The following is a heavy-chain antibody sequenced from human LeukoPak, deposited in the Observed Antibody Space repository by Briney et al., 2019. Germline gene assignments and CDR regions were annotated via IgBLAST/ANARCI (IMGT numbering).Heavy chain of an antibody. J-gene: IGHJ4*02. V-gene: IGHV3-30*02. Sequence: GGSLRLSCAASGFTFSSYGMHWVRQAPGKGLEWVAFIRYDGSNKYYADSVKGRFTISRDNSKNTLYMEMNSRRAEDRAVYYCANAVSYYYLHFGGQGTGVSVS. D-gene: IGHD1-26*01. CDR1: GFTFSSYG. CDR3: ANAVSYYYLHF. CDR2: IRYDGSNK.